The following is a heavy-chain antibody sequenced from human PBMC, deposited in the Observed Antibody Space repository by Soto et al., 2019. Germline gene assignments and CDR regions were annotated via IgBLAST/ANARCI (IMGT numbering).Heavy chain of an antibody. Sequence: GGSLRLSCAASGFTFSSYSMNWVRQAPGKGLEWVSSISSSSSYIYYADSVKGRFTISRDNAKNSLYLQMNSLRAEDTAVYYCARVGPLDMITFGGVIDFLPTFDYWGQGTLVTVSS. CDR2: ISSSSSYI. CDR3: ARVGPLDMITFGGVIDFLPTFDY. V-gene: IGHV3-21*01. J-gene: IGHJ4*02. D-gene: IGHD3-16*02. CDR1: GFTFSSYS.